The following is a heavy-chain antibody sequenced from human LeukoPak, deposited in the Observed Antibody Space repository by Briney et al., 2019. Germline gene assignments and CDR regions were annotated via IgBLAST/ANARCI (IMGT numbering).Heavy chain of an antibody. V-gene: IGHV3-66*01. J-gene: IGHJ4*02. CDR1: GFTVSGNY. D-gene: IGHD6-19*01. Sequence: GGSLRLSCAASGFTVSGNYMGWVRQAPGKGLEWVSVIYSGGFIYYADSVKGRFTISSDNSKNTLYLPMNSLRAEDTAVYYCARVGKQWLAIDYWGQGTLVTVSS. CDR2: IYSGGFI. CDR3: ARVGKQWLAIDY.